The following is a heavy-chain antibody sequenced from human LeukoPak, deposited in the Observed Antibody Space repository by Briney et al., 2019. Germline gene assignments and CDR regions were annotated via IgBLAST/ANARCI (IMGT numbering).Heavy chain of an antibody. Sequence: GGSLRLSCAASGFTFSSYWMSWVRQAPGKGLEWVANIKQDGSEKYYVDSVKGGFTISRDNAKNSLYLQMNSLRADDTAVYYCARLSRWYLRRWFDPWGQGTLVTVSP. CDR2: IKQDGSEK. V-gene: IGHV3-7*01. CDR1: GFTFSSYW. D-gene: IGHD2-15*01. CDR3: ARLSRWYLRRWFDP. J-gene: IGHJ5*02.